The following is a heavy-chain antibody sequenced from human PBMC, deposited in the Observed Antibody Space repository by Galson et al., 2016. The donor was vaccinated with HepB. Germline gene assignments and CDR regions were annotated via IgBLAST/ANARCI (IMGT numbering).Heavy chain of an antibody. CDR1: GFTFGDYA. J-gene: IGHJ4*02. D-gene: IGHD2/OR15-2a*01. V-gene: IGHV3-49*03. Sequence: SLRLSCATSGFTFGDYAMSWFRQAPGKGLEWVGFIRSKAYGGATEYAASVKSRFTISRDDSKNIAYLQMNNLKTEYTAVYYCTRMVASSFPWPSYYFDYWGQGTLVTVSS. CDR2: IRSKAYGGAT. CDR3: TRMVASSFPWPSYYFDY.